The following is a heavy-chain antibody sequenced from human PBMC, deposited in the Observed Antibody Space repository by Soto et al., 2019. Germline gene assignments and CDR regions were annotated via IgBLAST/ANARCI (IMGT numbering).Heavy chain of an antibody. D-gene: IGHD3-10*01. CDR3: AKVLYASESFDSAEVPYGMDL. V-gene: IGHV3-33*06. J-gene: IGHJ6*02. CDR2: IWFDGSNE. Sequence: QVQLVESGGGVVLPGRSLRLSCAASGFPFSSDDMHWVRQAPGKGLEWVAVIWFDGSNEHYADSVQGRFTISRDNSKNTLYLQMDSLRAEDTAVYYCAKVLYASESFDSAEVPYGMDLWGQGTTVTVSS. CDR1: GFPFSSDD.